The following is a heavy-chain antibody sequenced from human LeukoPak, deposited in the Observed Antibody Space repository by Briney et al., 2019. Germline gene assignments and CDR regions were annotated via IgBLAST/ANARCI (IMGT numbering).Heavy chain of an antibody. J-gene: IGHJ3*02. V-gene: IGHV3-23*01. D-gene: IGHD3-9*01. CDR2: ISDRGDST. CDR1: GFTFSSYE. CDR3: AKGRWGLTINNFDI. Sequence: GGSLRLSCAASGFTFSSYEMNWVRQAPGKGLEWVSVISDRGDSTYYADSVKGRFTISRDSSKNTLYLQMNSLRGEDMAVYYCAKGRWGLTINNFDIWGQGTMVTVSS.